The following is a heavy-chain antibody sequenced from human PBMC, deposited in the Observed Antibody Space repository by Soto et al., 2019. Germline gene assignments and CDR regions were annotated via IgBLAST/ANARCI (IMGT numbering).Heavy chain of an antibody. CDR1: VFTFIDHY. CDR3: AKDPYSRRWYRNKEY. J-gene: IGHJ4*02. V-gene: IGHV3-72*01. Sequence: VVSLRRSCSSSVFTFIDHYIYLFLQAPVNWLEWVCRTRNKANSYTTEYAASVKGRFTISRDDSKNSLYLQMNSLRAEDTAVYYCAKDPYSRRWYRNKEYWGKGNLVIVSS. D-gene: IGHD6-13*01. CDR2: TRNKANSYTT.